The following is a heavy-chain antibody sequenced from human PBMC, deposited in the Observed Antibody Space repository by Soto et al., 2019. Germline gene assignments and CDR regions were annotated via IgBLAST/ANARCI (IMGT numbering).Heavy chain of an antibody. D-gene: IGHD3-10*01. Sequence: SETLSLTCTVSGGSISSGDYYWSWLRQPPGKGLEWIGYIYYSGSTYYNPSLKSRVTISVDTSKNQFPLKLSSVTAADTAVYYCARFYMVRGVMGAFDIWGQGTMVTVSS. J-gene: IGHJ3*02. CDR3: ARFYMVRGVMGAFDI. V-gene: IGHV4-30-4*01. CDR2: IYYSGST. CDR1: GGSISSGDYY.